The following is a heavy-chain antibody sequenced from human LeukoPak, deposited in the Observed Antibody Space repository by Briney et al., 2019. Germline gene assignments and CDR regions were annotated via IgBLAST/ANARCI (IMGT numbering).Heavy chain of an antibody. CDR2: ISYDGSNK. J-gene: IGHJ4*02. CDR3: ASDALPWELPLKFDY. D-gene: IGHD1-26*01. CDR1: GFTFSSYA. V-gene: IGHV3-30*04. Sequence: GGSLRLSCAASGFTFSSYAMHWVRQAPGKGLEWVAVISYDGSNKYYADSVKGRFTISRDNSKNTLYLQMNGLRAEDTAVYYCASDALPWELPLKFDYWGQGTLVTVSS.